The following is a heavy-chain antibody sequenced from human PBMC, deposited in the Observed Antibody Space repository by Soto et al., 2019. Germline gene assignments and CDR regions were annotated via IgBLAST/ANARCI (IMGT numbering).Heavy chain of an antibody. V-gene: IGHV4-39*01. Sequence: ASETLSLTCTVSGGSISRSTYYWGWIRQPPGKGLEWIGSIYYSGSTYYRPPLKSRVTISVDTSKNQFSLKLSSVTAADTAVYYCARQVPAAIRLGWFDPWGQGTLVTVSS. CDR3: ARQVPAAIRLGWFDP. CDR1: GGSISRSTYY. D-gene: IGHD2-2*02. CDR2: IYYSGST. J-gene: IGHJ5*02.